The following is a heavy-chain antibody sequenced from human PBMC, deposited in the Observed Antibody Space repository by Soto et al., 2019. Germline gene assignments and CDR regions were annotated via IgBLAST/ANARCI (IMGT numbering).Heavy chain of an antibody. Sequence: LSLTCTVSGGSISSSSYYWGWIRQPPGKGLEWIGSIYYSGSTYYNPSLKSRVTISVDTSKNQFSLKLSSVTAADTAVYYCARGSQWRVHTPFPFCDYWGQGTLVTVSS. CDR2: IYYSGST. J-gene: IGHJ4*02. CDR3: ARGSQWRVHTPFPFCDY. D-gene: IGHD6-19*01. CDR1: GGSISSSSYY. V-gene: IGHV4-39*01.